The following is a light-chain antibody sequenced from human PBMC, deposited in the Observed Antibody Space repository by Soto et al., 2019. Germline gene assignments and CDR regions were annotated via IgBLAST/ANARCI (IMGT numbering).Light chain of an antibody. Sequence: EIVLTQSPATLSLSPGERATLSCRASQSVSSYLAWYQQKPGQAPRLLIYDASNRATGFPARFSGSGSGTDFTLPISSLEPEDFAIYYCQQRSNWPPVTFGGGTKVEIK. V-gene: IGKV3-11*01. J-gene: IGKJ4*01. CDR2: DAS. CDR3: QQRSNWPPVT. CDR1: QSVSSY.